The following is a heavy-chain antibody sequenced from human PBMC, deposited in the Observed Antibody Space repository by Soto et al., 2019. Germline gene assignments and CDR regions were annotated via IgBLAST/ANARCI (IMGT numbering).Heavy chain of an antibody. D-gene: IGHD2-8*01. CDR3: ARIGYCTNGVCSRLDP. Sequence: GGSLRLSCAASGFTFSDYYMSWIRQAPGKGLEWVSYISSSGSTIYYADSVKGRFTISRDNAKNSLYLRMNSLRAEDTAVYYCARIGYCTNGVCSRLDPWGQGTLVTVSS. CDR2: ISSSGSTI. CDR1: GFTFSDYY. V-gene: IGHV3-11*01. J-gene: IGHJ5*02.